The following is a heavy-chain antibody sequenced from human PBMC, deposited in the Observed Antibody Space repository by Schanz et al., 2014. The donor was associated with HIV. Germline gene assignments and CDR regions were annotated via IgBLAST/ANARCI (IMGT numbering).Heavy chain of an antibody. CDR1: GGSMSSGDHS. CDR2: IDHSGST. Sequence: QLQLQESGPGLVKPTQTLSLNCVVSGGSMSSGDHSWSWIRLPPGKGLEWIGNIDHSGSTYYNPSLKSRVPIPEDMPKTQFSLKMTSVTAADTAVYYCPSLSSHYFDHWGQGTLVTVSS. V-gene: IGHV4-30-2*01. J-gene: IGHJ4*02. CDR3: PSLSSHYFDH.